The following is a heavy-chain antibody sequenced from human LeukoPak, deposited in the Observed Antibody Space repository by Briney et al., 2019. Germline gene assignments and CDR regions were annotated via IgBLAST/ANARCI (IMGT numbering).Heavy chain of an antibody. V-gene: IGHV5-51*01. CDR2: IYPGDSDT. J-gene: IGHJ4*02. Sequence: GESLKISCKGSGYTFTNYWIGWVRQMPGKGLEWMGIIYPGDSDTRYSPSFQGQVTLSADKSISTAYLQWSSLKASDTAMYYCARLYSGYDSNFDYWGQGTLVTVSS. CDR3: ARLYSGYDSNFDY. CDR1: GYTFTNYW. D-gene: IGHD5-12*01.